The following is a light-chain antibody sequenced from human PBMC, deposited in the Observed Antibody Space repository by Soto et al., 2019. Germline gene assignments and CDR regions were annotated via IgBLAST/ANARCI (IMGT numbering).Light chain of an antibody. J-gene: IGKJ4*01. CDR3: QQLNSFPLT. CDR1: QTISSW. CDR2: VAS. Sequence: DLQMTQSPSTLSGSVGDRVTITCRASQTISSWLAWYQKKPGEAPKLLIYVASTLHSGLPSRFSGSGSGTEFTLTISSLQPEDFATYYGQQLNSFPLTFGGGTKGDIK. V-gene: IGKV1-9*01.